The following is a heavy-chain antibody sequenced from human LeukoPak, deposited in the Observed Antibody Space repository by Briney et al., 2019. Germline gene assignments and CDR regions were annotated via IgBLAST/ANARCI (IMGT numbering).Heavy chain of an antibody. V-gene: IGHV1-69*01. J-gene: IGHJ3*02. CDR2: IIPIFGTA. CDR3: ARVLPHDAFDI. CDR1: GGIFSSYA. Sequence: ASVKVSCKASGGIFSSYAISWVRQAPGQGLEWMGGIIPIFGTANYAQKFQGRVTITADESTSTAYMELSSLGSEDTAVYYCARVLPHDAFDIWGQGTMVTVSS.